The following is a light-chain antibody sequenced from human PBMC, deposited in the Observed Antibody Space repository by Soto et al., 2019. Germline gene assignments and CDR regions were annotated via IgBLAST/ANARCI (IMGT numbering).Light chain of an antibody. Sequence: IPMSQSPSSLSESXGDRVTISCRASWGISTYLNWYQQRPGKAPKLLIYAASSLQSGVKSRFSGSGSETHFTLTISSVQPGDFATYYCQQSYSTTWTFGQGTGGYQ. CDR1: WGISTY. J-gene: IGKJ1*01. V-gene: IGKV1-39*01. CDR3: QQSYSTTWT. CDR2: AAS.